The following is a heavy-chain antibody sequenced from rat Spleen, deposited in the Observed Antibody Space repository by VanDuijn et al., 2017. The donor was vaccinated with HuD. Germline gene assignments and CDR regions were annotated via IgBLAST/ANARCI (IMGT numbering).Heavy chain of an antibody. Sequence: EVQLVESGGGLVQPGRSLKLSCVASGFTFSSYWMYWIRQAPGEGLEWVSSISPDGDNSYYRDSVKGRFTISREDAKSTLYLQMDSLRSEDTATYYCATQGITAPHFDYWGQGVMVTVSS. V-gene: IGHV5-58*01. J-gene: IGHJ2*01. CDR2: ISPDGDNS. D-gene: IGHD1-4*01. CDR1: GFTFSSYW. CDR3: ATQGITAPHFDY.